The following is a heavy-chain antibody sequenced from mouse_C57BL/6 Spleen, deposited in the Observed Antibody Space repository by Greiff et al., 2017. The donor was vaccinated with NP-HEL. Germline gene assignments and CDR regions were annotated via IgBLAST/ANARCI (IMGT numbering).Heavy chain of an antibody. D-gene: IGHD3-2*02. V-gene: IGHV1-54*01. CDR1: GYAFTNYL. Sequence: VQLQQSGAELVRPGTSVKVSCKASGYAFTNYLIEWVKQRPGQGLEWIGVINPGSGGTNYNEKFKGKATLTAYKSSSTAYMQLSSLTSEDAAVYFCARSGDYDAMDYWGQGTSVTVSS. J-gene: IGHJ4*01. CDR3: ARSGDYDAMDY. CDR2: INPGSGGT.